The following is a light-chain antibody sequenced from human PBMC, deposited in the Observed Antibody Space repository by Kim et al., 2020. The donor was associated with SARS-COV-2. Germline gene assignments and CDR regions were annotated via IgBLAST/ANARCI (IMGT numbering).Light chain of an antibody. CDR2: AAS. V-gene: IGKV1-8*01. J-gene: IGKJ4*01. CDR3: QQYYSYPLT. CDR1: QGISSY. Sequence: IRMTQSPSSLSASTGDRVTITCRASQGISSYLDWYQQKPGKAPKLLIYAASTLQSGVPSRFSGSGSGTDFTLTISCLQSEDFATYYCQQYYSYPLTFGGGTKVDIK.